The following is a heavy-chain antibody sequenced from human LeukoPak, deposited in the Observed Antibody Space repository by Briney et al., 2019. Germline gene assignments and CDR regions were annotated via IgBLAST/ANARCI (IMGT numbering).Heavy chain of an antibody. CDR2: ISVSGSST. Sequence: GGSLRLSCAASGFTFSSYSMNWVRQAPGKGLEWVSGISVSGSSTYYADSVKGRFTISRDNSKNTLYLQMNSLRAEDTAVYYCAKQYSGSYYCDYWGQGTLVTVSS. J-gene: IGHJ4*02. V-gene: IGHV3-23*01. D-gene: IGHD1-26*01. CDR1: GFTFSSYS. CDR3: AKQYSGSYYCDY.